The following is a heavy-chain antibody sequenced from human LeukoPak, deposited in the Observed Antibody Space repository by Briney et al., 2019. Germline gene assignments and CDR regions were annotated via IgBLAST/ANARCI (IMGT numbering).Heavy chain of an antibody. Sequence: SETLSLTCTVSGGSISSGGYYWSWIRQPPGKGLEWIGYIYYSGSTNYNPSLKSRVTISVDTSKNQFSLKLTSVTAADTAVYYCARLSMYSSGCCYYYGMDVWGQGTTVTVSS. CDR3: ARLSMYSSGCCYYYGMDV. CDR1: GGSISSGGYY. D-gene: IGHD6-19*01. CDR2: IYYSGST. V-gene: IGHV4-61*08. J-gene: IGHJ6*02.